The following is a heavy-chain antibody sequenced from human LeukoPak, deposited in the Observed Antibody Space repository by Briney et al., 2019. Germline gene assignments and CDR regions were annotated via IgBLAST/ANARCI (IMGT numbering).Heavy chain of an antibody. Sequence: ASVKVSCKASGYTFTSYGISWVRQASGQGLEWMGWISAYNGNTNYAQKLQGRVTMTTDTSTSTAYMELRSLRSDDTAVYYCARDHCSSISCYGRWFDPWGQGTLVTVSS. CDR3: ARDHCSSISCYGRWFDP. D-gene: IGHD2-2*01. CDR2: ISAYNGNT. J-gene: IGHJ5*02. CDR1: GYTFTSYG. V-gene: IGHV1-18*04.